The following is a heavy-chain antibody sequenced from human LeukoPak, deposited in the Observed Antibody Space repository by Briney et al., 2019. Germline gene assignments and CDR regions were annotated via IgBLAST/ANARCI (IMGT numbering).Heavy chain of an antibody. CDR1: GGSISNYY. J-gene: IGHJ5*02. CDR2: IYSSGST. CDR3: ARGYSSSWYTLGHWFDP. V-gene: IGHV4-4*07. D-gene: IGHD6-13*01. Sequence: PSETLSLTCTVSGGSISNYYWSWIRQPAGKRLEWLGRIYSSGSTNYNPSLESRVTVSVDTSKNQFSLKLSSVTAADTAVYYCARGYSSSWYTLGHWFDPWGQGTLVTVSS.